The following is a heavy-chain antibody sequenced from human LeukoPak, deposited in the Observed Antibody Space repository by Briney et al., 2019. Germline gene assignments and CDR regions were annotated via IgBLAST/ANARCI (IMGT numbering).Heavy chain of an antibody. V-gene: IGHV3-64D*06. D-gene: IGHD1-26*01. CDR1: GFTFRNYA. CDR3: VKDRSGTYSFDY. CDR2: ISDNGGST. J-gene: IGHJ4*02. Sequence: GGSLRLSCSASGFTFRNYAMHWVSQAPGKGLEYVSTISDNGGSTSYADSVKGRFTISRDNSKNTLYLQMSSLRPEDTAVYYRVKDRSGTYSFDYWGQGTLVTVSS.